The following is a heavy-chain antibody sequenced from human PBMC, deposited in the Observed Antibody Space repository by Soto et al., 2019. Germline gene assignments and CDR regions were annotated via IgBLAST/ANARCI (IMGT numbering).Heavy chain of an antibody. D-gene: IGHD3-16*01. CDR2: IYYSGST. V-gene: IGHV4-39*01. CDR1: GGSISSSSYY. Sequence: SETLSLTCTVSGGSISSSSYYWGWIRQPPGKGLEWIGSIYYSGSTYYNPSLKSRVTISVDTSKNQFSLKLSSVTAADTAVYYCARQGDYDYVWGSLPTLPFDYWGQGTLVTVSS. J-gene: IGHJ4*02. CDR3: ARQGDYDYVWGSLPTLPFDY.